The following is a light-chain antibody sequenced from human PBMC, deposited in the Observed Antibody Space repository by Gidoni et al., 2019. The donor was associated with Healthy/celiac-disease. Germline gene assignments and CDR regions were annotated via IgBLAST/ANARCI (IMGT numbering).Light chain of an antibody. CDR2: DAA. V-gene: IGKV3-11*01. CDR3: QQRSNWPPYT. CDR1: QSVSSY. Sequence: EMVLTQSPASLSWSPGERATLSCSASQSVSSYLAWYQQKPGQAPRLLIYDAANRATGIPARFSGRGSGTDFTLTISRLEPEDFAVYYCQQRSNWPPYTFGQGTKLEIK. J-gene: IGKJ2*01.